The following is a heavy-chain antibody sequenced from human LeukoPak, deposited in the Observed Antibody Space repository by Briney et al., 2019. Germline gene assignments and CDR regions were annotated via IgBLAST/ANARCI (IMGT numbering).Heavy chain of an antibody. CDR2: ISGSGDNS. D-gene: IGHD1-26*01. CDR1: GFTFSSYS. J-gene: IGHJ4*02. V-gene: IGHV3-23*01. Sequence: PGGSLRPSCATSGFTFSSYSMGWVRQAPGKGLEWVSSISGSGDNSYYADSVKGRFTISRDKSKNTLYLQLTSLRAEDTAVYYCGKDHMVGHTTPFDFWGQGTLVTVSS. CDR3: GKDHMVGHTTPFDF.